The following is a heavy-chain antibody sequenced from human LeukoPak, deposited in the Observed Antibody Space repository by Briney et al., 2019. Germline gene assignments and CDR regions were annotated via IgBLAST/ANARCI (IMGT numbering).Heavy chain of an antibody. CDR1: GFAFSSYG. D-gene: IGHD3-10*01. V-gene: IGHV3-23*01. CDR3: ATSRFYYYPYY. J-gene: IGHJ4*02. CDR2: ISGSGGST. Sequence: GGSLRLSCAASGFAFSSYGMSWVRQAPGKGLEWVSAISGSGGSTFYADSVKGRFTISRDNPKNMLFLQMNSLRAEDTAVYYCATSRFYYYPYYWGQGTLVTVSS.